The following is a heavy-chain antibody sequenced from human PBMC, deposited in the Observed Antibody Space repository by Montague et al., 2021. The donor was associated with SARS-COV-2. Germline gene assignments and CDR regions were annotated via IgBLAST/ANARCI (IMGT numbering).Heavy chain of an antibody. CDR1: DGSFSDYS. CDR3: ARTQLEFGRHWYLDL. J-gene: IGHJ2*01. CDR2: INHRGST. D-gene: IGHD1-1*01. Sequence: SETLSLTCAVYDGSFSDYSWTWIRQPPGKGLEWIGEINHRGSTNYSPFLKSRVTISVDTSKNQFSLKMTSVTAADTAVYYCARTQLEFGRHWYLDLWGPGTLVTVSS. V-gene: IGHV4-34*01.